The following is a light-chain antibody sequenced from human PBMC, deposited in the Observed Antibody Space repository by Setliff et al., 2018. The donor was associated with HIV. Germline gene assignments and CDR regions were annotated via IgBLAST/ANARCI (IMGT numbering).Light chain of an antibody. J-gene: IGLJ1*01. V-gene: IGLV2-8*01. CDR3: SSYAGSTNYV. CDR2: EVS. CDR1: SSDVGGYNY. Sequence: QSALAQPPSASGSPGQSVTISCIGTSSDVGGYNYVSWYQQHPGKAPKLIIFEVSKRPSGVPNRFSGSKSGNTASLTVSGLLAEDEAEYYCSSYAGSTNYVFGTGTKVTVL.